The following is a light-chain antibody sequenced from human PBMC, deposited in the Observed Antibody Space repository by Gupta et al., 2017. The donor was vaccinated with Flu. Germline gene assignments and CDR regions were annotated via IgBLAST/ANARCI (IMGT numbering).Light chain of an antibody. CDR1: SSNICSNF. V-gene: IGLV1-47*01. CDR2: RNS. Sequence: QSMLSQPSSASGAPGQTVNISCSGSSSNICSNFVYWYQQLPGRAPKLLLFRNSQRASWVPARFSGSKSGTAASLAISGLRSEEEGRYYCAAWDDSLGGFEVFGGGTKLTVL. J-gene: IGLJ2*01. CDR3: AAWDDSLGGFEV.